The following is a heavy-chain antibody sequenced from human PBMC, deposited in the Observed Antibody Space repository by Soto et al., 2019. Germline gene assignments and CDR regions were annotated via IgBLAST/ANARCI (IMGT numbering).Heavy chain of an antibody. Sequence: PGGSLRLSCAASGCTFSSYAMHWVRQAPGKGLEWVAVISYDGSNKYYADSVKGRFTISRDNSKNTLYLQMNSLRAEDTAVYYCARDFGAVAGKRNYYYGMDVWGQGTTVTSP. D-gene: IGHD6-19*01. CDR2: ISYDGSNK. J-gene: IGHJ6*02. CDR1: GCTFSSYA. CDR3: ARDFGAVAGKRNYYYGMDV. V-gene: IGHV3-30-3*01.